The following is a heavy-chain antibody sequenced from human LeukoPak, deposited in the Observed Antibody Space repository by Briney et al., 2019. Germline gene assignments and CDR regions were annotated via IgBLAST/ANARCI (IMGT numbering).Heavy chain of an antibody. J-gene: IGHJ6*02. V-gene: IGHV4-4*07. CDR1: GGSISSYY. Sequence: SETLSLTCTVSGGSISSYYWSWIRQPARKGLEWIGRIYTSGSTNYNPSLKSRVTMSVDTSKNQFSLKLSSVTAADTAVYYCARVRSGWSPENYYYYGMDVWGQGTTVTVSS. D-gene: IGHD6-19*01. CDR3: ARVRSGWSPENYYYYGMDV. CDR2: IYTSGST.